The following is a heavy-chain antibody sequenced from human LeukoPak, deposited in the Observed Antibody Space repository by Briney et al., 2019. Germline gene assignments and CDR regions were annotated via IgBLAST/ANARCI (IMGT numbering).Heavy chain of an antibody. CDR1: GYTFTGYY. V-gene: IGHV1-2*02. CDR3: ARGLQETLAWLKAFSAFDI. D-gene: IGHD5-24*01. Sequence: ASVKVSCKASGYTFTGYYMHWVRQAPGQGLEWMGWINPNSGGTNYAQKFQGRVTMTRDTSISTAYMELSRLRSDDTAVYYCARGLQETLAWLKAFSAFDIWGQGTMVTVSS. J-gene: IGHJ3*02. CDR2: INPNSGGT.